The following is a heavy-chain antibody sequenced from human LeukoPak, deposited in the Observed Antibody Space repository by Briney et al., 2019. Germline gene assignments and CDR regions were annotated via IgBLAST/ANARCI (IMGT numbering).Heavy chain of an antibody. Sequence: ASVKVSCKASGYTFTDYYMHWVRQAPGQGLEWMGRINPNSGGTNYAQKFQGRVTMTRDTSISTAYMELSGLRSDDTAVYYCARVLTSLSGSYFFDYWGQGTLVTVSS. CDR3: ARVLTSLSGSYFFDY. CDR2: INPNSGGT. V-gene: IGHV1-2*06. J-gene: IGHJ4*02. D-gene: IGHD3-22*01. CDR1: GYTFTDYY.